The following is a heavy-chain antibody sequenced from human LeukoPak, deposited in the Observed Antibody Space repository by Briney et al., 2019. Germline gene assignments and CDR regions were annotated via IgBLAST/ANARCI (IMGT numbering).Heavy chain of an antibody. J-gene: IGHJ4*02. V-gene: IGHV3-48*04. CDR2: ISSSGSTI. D-gene: IGHD1-26*01. Sequence: GGSLRLSCAASGFTFSSYAMNWVRQAPGKGLEWVSYISSSGSTIYYADSVKGRFTISRDNAKNSLYLQMNSLRAEDTAVYYCARGYRWELQDYWGQGTLVTVSS. CDR3: ARGYRWELQDY. CDR1: GFTFSSYA.